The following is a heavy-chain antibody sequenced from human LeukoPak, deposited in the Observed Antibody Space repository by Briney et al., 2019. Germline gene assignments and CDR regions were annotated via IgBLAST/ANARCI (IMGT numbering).Heavy chain of an antibody. CDR2: INSGGSST. Sequence: GGSLRLSCAASGFTFSSYWMHWVRQAPGKGLVWVSRINSGGSSTSYADSVKGRFTISRDNAKNTLYLQMNSLRAEDTAVYYCARDRGRWLQFPWGQGTLVTVSS. CDR1: GFTFSSYW. CDR3: ARDRGRWLQFP. D-gene: IGHD5-24*01. J-gene: IGHJ5*02. V-gene: IGHV3-74*01.